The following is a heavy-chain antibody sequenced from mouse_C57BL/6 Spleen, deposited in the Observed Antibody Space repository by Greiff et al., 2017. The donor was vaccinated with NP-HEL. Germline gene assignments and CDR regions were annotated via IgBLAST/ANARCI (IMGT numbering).Heavy chain of an antibody. V-gene: IGHV1-82*01. D-gene: IGHD3-2*02. Sequence: VQLQQSGPELVKPGASVKISCKASGYAFSSSWMNWVKQRPGKGLEWIGRIYPGDGDTNSNGKFKGKATLTADKSSSTAYMQLSSLTSEDSAVYFCARRSSGQYYFDYWGQGTTLTVSS. CDR1: GYAFSSSW. CDR3: ARRSSGQYYFDY. J-gene: IGHJ2*01. CDR2: IYPGDGDT.